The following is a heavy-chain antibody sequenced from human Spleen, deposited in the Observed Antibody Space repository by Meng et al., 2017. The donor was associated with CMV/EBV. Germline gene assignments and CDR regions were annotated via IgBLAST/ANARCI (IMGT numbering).Heavy chain of an antibody. CDR1: GYTFTSYG. Sequence: ASVKVSCKASGYTFTSYGISWVRQAPGQGPEWMGWISGYTGKTNYVQNLQGRVTMTTDTSTRTAYMELRSLRSDDTALYYCARDRVGITGTRTKTGYYYYYGMDVWGQGTTVTVSS. CDR3: ARDRVGITGTRTKTGYYYYYGMDV. V-gene: IGHV1-18*01. CDR2: ISGYTGKT. D-gene: IGHD1-20*01. J-gene: IGHJ6*02.